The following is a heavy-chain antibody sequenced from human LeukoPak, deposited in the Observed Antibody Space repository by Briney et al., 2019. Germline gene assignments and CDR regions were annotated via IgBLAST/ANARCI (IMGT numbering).Heavy chain of an antibody. D-gene: IGHD3-22*01. CDR2: IYYSGST. CDR3: ARHEAYYYDSSGYPSIGYFDY. J-gene: IGHJ4*02. Sequence: SETLSLTCTVSGGSITSSSFYWGWIRQPPGKGLEWIANIYYSGSTYYNPSLKSRVTISVDTSKNQFSLKLSSVTAADTAVYYCARHEAYYYDSSGYPSIGYFDYWGQGTLVTVSS. CDR1: GGSITSSSFY. V-gene: IGHV4-39*01.